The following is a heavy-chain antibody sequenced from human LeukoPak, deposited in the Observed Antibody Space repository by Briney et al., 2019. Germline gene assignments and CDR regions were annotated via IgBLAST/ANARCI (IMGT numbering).Heavy chain of an antibody. D-gene: IGHD3-22*01. CDR1: GGTINSYY. V-gene: IGHV4-59*08. CDR2: IDDSGNT. J-gene: IGHJ4*02. CDR3: ARLRMGHYNNGYFPYYFDS. Sequence: SETLSLTCSVSGGTINSYYWSWIRQPPGKGLESIGYIDDSGNTKYNPSLKSRVSISVDTSKNQFSPKLTSVTAADTAVYYCARLRMGHYNNGYFPYYFDSWGQGTLVTVSS.